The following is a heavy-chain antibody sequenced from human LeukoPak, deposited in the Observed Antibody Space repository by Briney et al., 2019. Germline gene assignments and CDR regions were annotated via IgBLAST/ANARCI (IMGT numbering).Heavy chain of an antibody. CDR1: GFTFDDYA. D-gene: IGHD5-18*01. J-gene: IGHJ4*02. V-gene: IGHV3-9*03. CDR3: ARGGGRNTAMVWALDY. CDR2: ISWNSGSI. Sequence: PGGSLRLSCAASGFTFDDYAMHWVRQAPGKGLEWVSGISWNSGSIGYADSVKGRFTISRDNSKNTLFLQMGSLRDEDMAVYYCARGGGRNTAMVWALDYWGQGTLVTVSS.